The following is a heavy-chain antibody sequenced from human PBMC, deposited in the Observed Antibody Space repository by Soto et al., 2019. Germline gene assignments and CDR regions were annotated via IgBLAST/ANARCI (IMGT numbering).Heavy chain of an antibody. Sequence: EVQLLESGGGLVQPGGSLRLSCAASGFPFSSYAMSWVRQAPGKGLEWGSATSGSGGSTYYADSVKGRFTISRDNSKNTLYRKMTSMRAEDTAVYYCAKDQSLIVVVTVVALDIWGQGTMVTVSS. J-gene: IGHJ3*02. CDR1: GFPFSSYA. V-gene: IGHV3-23*01. D-gene: IGHD2-21*02. CDR3: AKDQSLIVVVTVVALDI. CDR2: TSGSGGST.